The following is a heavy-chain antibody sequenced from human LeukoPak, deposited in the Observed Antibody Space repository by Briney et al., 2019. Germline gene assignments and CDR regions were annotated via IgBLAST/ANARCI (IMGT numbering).Heavy chain of an antibody. Sequence: SSVKVSCKASGGTFSSYAISWVRQAPGQGLEWMGGIITIFGTANYVQKFQGRATITADESTSTAYTELSSLRSEDTAVYYCARARAAMVRGGPLTDWGQGTLVTVSS. CDR3: ARARAAMVRGGPLTD. V-gene: IGHV1-69*01. CDR1: GGTFSSYA. J-gene: IGHJ4*02. D-gene: IGHD3-10*01. CDR2: IITIFGTA.